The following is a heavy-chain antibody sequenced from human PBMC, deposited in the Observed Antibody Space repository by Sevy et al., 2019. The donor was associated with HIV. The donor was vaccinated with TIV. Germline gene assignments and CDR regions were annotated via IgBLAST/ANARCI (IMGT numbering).Heavy chain of an antibody. CDR3: AKDPYYDDSSGPENWFDP. CDR1: GFTFSSYA. J-gene: IGHJ5*02. D-gene: IGHD3-22*01. V-gene: IGHV3-23*01. Sequence: GGSLRLSCAASGFTFSSYAMSWVRQAPGKGLEWVSAISGSGGSTYYADSVKGRFTISRDNSKNTLYLQINSLRAEEMAVYYCAKDPYYDDSSGPENWFDPWGQGTLVTVSS. CDR2: ISGSGGST.